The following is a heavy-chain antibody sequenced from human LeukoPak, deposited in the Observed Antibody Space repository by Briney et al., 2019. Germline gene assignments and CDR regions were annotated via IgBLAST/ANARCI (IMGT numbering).Heavy chain of an antibody. D-gene: IGHD4-17*01. J-gene: IGHJ5*02. CDR2: IIPIFGTA. Sequence: SVKVSCKASGGAFSSYAISWVRQAPGQGLEWMGGIIPIFGTANYAQKFQGRVTITADESTSTAYMELSSLRSEDTAVYYCARDGPNYGDFNWFDPWGQGTLVTVSS. V-gene: IGHV1-69*13. CDR1: GGAFSSYA. CDR3: ARDGPNYGDFNWFDP.